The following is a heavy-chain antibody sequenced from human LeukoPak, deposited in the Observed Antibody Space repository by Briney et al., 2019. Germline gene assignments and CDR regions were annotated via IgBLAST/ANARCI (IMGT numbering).Heavy chain of an antibody. V-gene: IGHV3-7*05. CDR1: GFTFSTYY. D-gene: IGHD1-14*01. CDR3: ARGTYWYLY. J-gene: IGHJ4*02. Sequence: PGGSLRLSCAASGFTFSTYYMTWVRQAPGKGLEWVAYIKPDGNEKYYVDSVKGRFTISRDNAKNSLYLQMSSLRTDDTAIYYCARGTYWYLYWGQGTLVTVSS. CDR2: IKPDGNEK.